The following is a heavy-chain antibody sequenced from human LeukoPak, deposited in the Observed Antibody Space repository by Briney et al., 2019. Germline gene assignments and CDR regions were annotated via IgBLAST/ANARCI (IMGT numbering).Heavy chain of an antibody. CDR1: GLTFSSYS. Sequence: PGGSLRLSCAASGLTFSSYSMNWVRQAPGKGLEWVSSISSSSSYIYYADSVKGRFTISRDNAKNSLYLQMNSLRAEDTAVYYCARDYGGYCSSTSCSPAEYFQHWGQGTLVTVSS. V-gene: IGHV3-21*01. CDR2: ISSSSSYI. D-gene: IGHD2-2*03. J-gene: IGHJ1*01. CDR3: ARDYGGYCSSTSCSPAEYFQH.